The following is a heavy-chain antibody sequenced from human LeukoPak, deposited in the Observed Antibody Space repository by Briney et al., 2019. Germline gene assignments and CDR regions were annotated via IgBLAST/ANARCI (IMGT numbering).Heavy chain of an antibody. D-gene: IGHD3-10*01. J-gene: IGHJ6*02. CDR2: IYPGDSDT. CDR1: GYSFTSYW. CDR3: ARYSQVRGVNYGMDV. V-gene: IGHV5-51*01. Sequence: GESLKISCKGSGYSFTSYWIGWVRQMPGKGLEWMGIIYPGDSDTRYSPSFQGQATISADKSISTAYLQWSSLKASDTAMYYCARYSQVRGVNYGMDVWGQGTTVTVSS.